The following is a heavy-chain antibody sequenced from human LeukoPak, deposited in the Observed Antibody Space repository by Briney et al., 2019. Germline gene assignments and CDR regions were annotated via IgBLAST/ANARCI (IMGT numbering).Heavy chain of an antibody. D-gene: IGHD2-15*01. CDR1: GYSFTSYW. CDR3: ARRFCSGGDCYCLFDY. J-gene: IGHJ4*02. CDR2: IYPGDSDT. Sequence: GESLKISCKGSGYSFTSYWIGWVRQMPGKGLEWMGIIYPGDSDTRYSPSFQGQVTFSADKSIRTAYLQWSSLKASDTAMYYCARRFCSGGDCYCLFDYWGQGTLVTVSS. V-gene: IGHV5-51*01.